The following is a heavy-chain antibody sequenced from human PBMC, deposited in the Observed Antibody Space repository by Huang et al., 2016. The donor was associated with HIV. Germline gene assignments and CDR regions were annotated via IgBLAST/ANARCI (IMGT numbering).Heavy chain of an antibody. CDR1: GFHFSNSA. CDR3: ARQAVAGIYYYYYMDV. J-gene: IGHJ6*03. V-gene: IGHV3-30-3*01. Sequence: QVQLVESGGGVFQPGRSLRVSCAASGFHFSNSALHWVRKARCRGLEWVTVISYMGSSKYYTDSVKDRFIIPGENSKTTLYLQMNSLRAGETAVYYCARQAVAGIYYYYYMDVWGKGTTVTVSS. CDR2: ISYMGSSK. D-gene: IGHD6-19*01.